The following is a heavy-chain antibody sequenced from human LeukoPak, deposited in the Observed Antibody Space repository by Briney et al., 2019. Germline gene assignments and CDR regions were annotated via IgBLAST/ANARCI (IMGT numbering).Heavy chain of an antibody. Sequence: SETLSLTCTVSGGSISSSSYYWGWIRQPPGKGLEWSGSIYYSGSTYDNSSLKSGGSISVDTSKNQFSLTLTSVTAADTAVYYCATAANDAFDIWGQGTMVTVSS. J-gene: IGHJ3*02. CDR3: ATAANDAFDI. CDR2: IYYSGST. V-gene: IGHV4-39*01. D-gene: IGHD2-15*01. CDR1: GGSISSSSYY.